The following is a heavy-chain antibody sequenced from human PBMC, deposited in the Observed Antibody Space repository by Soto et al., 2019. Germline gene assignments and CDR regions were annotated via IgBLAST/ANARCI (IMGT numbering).Heavy chain of an antibody. V-gene: IGHV4-30-2*01. CDR2: IYHSGST. CDR3: ARGGGVTTTGDDY. CDR1: GGSINTATHS. Sequence: QLQLQESGSGLVKPSQTLSLTCAVSGGSINTATHSWSWIRQPPGKGLEWIGYIYHSGSTYYNPSVKGRVTLPIDQPNNHFPPGLGSVTAADPAVYYCARGGGVTTTGDDYWGQGILVTVSS. J-gene: IGHJ4*02. D-gene: IGHD4-4*01.